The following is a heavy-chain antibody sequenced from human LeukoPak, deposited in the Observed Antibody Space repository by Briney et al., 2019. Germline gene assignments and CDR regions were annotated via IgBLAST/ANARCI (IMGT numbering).Heavy chain of an antibody. CDR3: ARDSLPMAVTGPFDH. D-gene: IGHD5-24*01. V-gene: IGHV3-33*08. CDR1: GFNFSSYG. J-gene: IGHJ4*02. CDR2: IWFDGSNI. Sequence: GGSLRLSCAASGFNFSSYGMHWVRQAPGKGLEWVTSIWFDGSNIHYADSVKGRVIISRENSKSALYLQMNSLRAEDTAIYYCARDSLPMAVTGPFDHWGQGALVTVSS.